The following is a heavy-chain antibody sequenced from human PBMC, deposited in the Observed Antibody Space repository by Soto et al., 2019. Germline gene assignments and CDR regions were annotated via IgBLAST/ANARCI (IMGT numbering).Heavy chain of an antibody. V-gene: IGHV4-59*01. Sequence: QVQLQESGPGLVKPSETLSLTCTVSGGSISSYYWSWIRQPPGKGLEWIGYIYYSGSTNYNPSLKSRVTISVDTSKNQFSLKLSSVTAADTAVYYCARSIAARFGLFDYWGQGTLVTVSS. CDR2: IYYSGST. CDR1: GGSISSYY. CDR3: ARSIAARFGLFDY. D-gene: IGHD6-6*01. J-gene: IGHJ4*02.